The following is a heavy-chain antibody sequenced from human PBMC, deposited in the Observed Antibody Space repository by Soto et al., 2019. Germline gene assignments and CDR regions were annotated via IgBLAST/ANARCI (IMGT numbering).Heavy chain of an antibody. CDR1: EYSFTSYW. J-gene: IGHJ4*02. CDR2: IYPGDSDT. Sequence: VVPMKVSCKGSEYSFTSYWIGWVRQMPGKGLEWMGIIYPGDSDTRYSPSFQGQVTLSADKSISTAYLQWSSLKASDTAMYYCARASSHFDYWGQGTLVTVSS. CDR3: ARASSHFDY. D-gene: IGHD2-2*01. V-gene: IGHV5-51*01.